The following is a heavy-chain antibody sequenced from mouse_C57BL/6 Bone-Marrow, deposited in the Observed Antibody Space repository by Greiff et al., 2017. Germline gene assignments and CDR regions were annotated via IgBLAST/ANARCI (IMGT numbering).Heavy chain of an antibody. CDR1: GYTFTSYW. Sequence: QVQLQQPGAELVMPGASVKLSCKASGYTFTSYWMHWVKQRPGQGLEWIGEIDPSDSYTNYNQKFKGKSTLTVDKSSSTAYMQLSSLTSEDSAVYYCARSSTTAVPRNAMDYWGQGTSVTVSS. V-gene: IGHV1-69*01. CDR2: IDPSDSYT. D-gene: IGHD1-1*01. CDR3: ARSSTTAVPRNAMDY. J-gene: IGHJ4*01.